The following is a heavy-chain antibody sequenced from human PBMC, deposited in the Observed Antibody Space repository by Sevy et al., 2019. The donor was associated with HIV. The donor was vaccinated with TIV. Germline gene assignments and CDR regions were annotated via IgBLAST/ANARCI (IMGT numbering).Heavy chain of an antibody. V-gene: IGHV3-30*07. CDR1: EFSLSNYV. CDR2: MSYDGKNK. CDR3: ARAQSCDCITSYYVYPFDL. Sequence: GGALRLSCEASEFSLSNYVMYWVRQAPGKGLEWVAMMSYDGKNKYFAKSVEGRFSISLESSINTIYLHMSGLRSEDTAMYFCARAQSCDCITSYYVYPFDLWGQGTLVTVSS. J-gene: IGHJ4*02. D-gene: IGHD3-9*01.